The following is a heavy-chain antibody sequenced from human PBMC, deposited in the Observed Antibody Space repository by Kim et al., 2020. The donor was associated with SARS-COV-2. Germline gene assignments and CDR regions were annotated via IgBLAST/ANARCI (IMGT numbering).Heavy chain of an antibody. Sequence: SGPTLVNPTQTLTLTCTFSGFSLNTPGMAVGWIRQPPGKALEWLSVIYWDDEKRYRPSLRSRLTITKDTSKNQLVLMMTNMDYVDAGTYYCAQTGYSSTWYQGYFASWGQGTLVTVSS. CDR1: GFSLNTPGMA. D-gene: IGHD6-13*01. J-gene: IGHJ4*02. CDR3: AQTGYSSTWYQGYFAS. V-gene: IGHV2-5*02. CDR2: IYWDDEK.